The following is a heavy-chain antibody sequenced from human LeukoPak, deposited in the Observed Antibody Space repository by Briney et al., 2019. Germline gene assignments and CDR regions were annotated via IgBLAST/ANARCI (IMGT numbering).Heavy chain of an antibody. CDR1: GYTFTSYG. J-gene: IGHJ4*02. V-gene: IGHV1-18*01. D-gene: IGHD6-13*01. CDR2: ISTYTGNT. Sequence: ASVKVSCKASGYTFTSYGISWVRQAPGQGLEWMGWISTYTGNTNYAQKLQGRVTMTTDTSTGTAYMGLRSLRSDDTAVYYCGRDTPAQQLVPDYWGQGTLVTVSS. CDR3: GRDTPAQQLVPDY.